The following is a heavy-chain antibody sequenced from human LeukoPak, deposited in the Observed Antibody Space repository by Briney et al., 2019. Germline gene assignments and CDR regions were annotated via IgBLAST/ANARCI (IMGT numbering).Heavy chain of an antibody. V-gene: IGHV3-21*01. D-gene: IGHD6-19*01. CDR2: ISSSSDYI. J-gene: IGHJ4*02. CDR3: ARDSSGWHYFDY. CDR1: GITLSSSS. Sequence: GGSLRLSCVDSGITLSSSSMSWVRQAPGKGLEWVSSISSSSDYIYYADSVKGRFTISRDNAKNSVYLQMNSLRAEDTAVYYCARDSSGWHYFDYWGQGALVTVSS.